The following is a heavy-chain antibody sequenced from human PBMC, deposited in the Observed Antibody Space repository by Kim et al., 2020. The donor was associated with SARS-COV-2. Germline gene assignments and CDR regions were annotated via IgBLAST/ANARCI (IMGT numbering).Heavy chain of an antibody. Sequence: IVYAYSVKGRFTISRDNAKNSLYLQMNSLRAEDTAFYYCAKNSGYDYAFDYWGQGTLVTVSS. CDR2: I. D-gene: IGHD5-12*01. J-gene: IGHJ4*02. V-gene: IGHV3-9*01. CDR3: AKNSGYDYAFDY.